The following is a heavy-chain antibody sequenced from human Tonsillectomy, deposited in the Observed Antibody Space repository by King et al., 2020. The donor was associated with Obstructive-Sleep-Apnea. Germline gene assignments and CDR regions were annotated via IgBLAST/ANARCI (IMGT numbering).Heavy chain of an antibody. CDR3: ASPWLTMVRGATPDAFDI. J-gene: IGHJ3*02. D-gene: IGHD3-10*01. V-gene: IGHV5-51*01. Sequence: VQLVQSGAEVKKPGESLKISCKGSGYSFTSYWIGWVRQMPGKGLEWMGIIYPGDSDTRYSPSFQGQVTISADKSISTAYLQWSSLKASDTAMYYCASPWLTMVRGATPDAFDIWGQGTMVTVSS. CDR1: GYSFTSYW. CDR2: IYPGDSDT.